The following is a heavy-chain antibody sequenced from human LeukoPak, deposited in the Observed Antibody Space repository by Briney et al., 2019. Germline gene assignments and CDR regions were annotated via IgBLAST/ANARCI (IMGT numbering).Heavy chain of an antibody. J-gene: IGHJ4*02. CDR3: ARDRYGDYAFDY. CDR2: IGSSSTYI. V-gene: IGHV3-21*01. CDR1: GFTFTTYS. D-gene: IGHD4-17*01. Sequence: GGSLRLSCAASGFTFTTYSMNWVRQAPGKGLEWVSSIGSSSTYIYYADSLKGRFTISRDNAKNSLYLQMNSLRAEDTAVYYCARDRYGDYAFDYWGQGNLGTVSS.